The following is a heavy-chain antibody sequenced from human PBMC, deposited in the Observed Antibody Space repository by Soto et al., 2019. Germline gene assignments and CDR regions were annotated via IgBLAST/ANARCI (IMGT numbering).Heavy chain of an antibody. J-gene: IGHJ4*02. V-gene: IGHV1-46*01. D-gene: IGHD2-15*01. CDR2: INPTGGST. CDR3: ARHLAAADV. Sequence: QVQLVQYGAEVKTPGASVKVSCKASGYTLINYYIHWVRQAPGHGLEWMAIINPTGGSTNYAQKFQGRLTLTMDTSMSTVYMELSSLTSEDTAIYYCARHLAAADVWGQGTLVTVSS. CDR1: GYTLINYY.